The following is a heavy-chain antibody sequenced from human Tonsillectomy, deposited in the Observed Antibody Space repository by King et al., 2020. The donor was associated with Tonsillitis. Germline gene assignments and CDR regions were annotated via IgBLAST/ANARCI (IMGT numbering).Heavy chain of an antibody. CDR2: ISYGGSNK. J-gene: IGHJ6*02. CDR3: AKDFSPYCSRSTCDAGVPSYGRDV. D-gene: IGHD2-2*01. V-gene: IGHV3-30*18. CDR1: GFPFSRYA. Sequence: QLVQSGGGVVQPGRSLRLSCTASGFPFSRYAIHWVRQAPGKGLEWVAVISYGGSNKYYADSVKARFTVSRDNAKNTLYLRMDSLRVDDTAMYYCAKDFSPYCSRSTCDAGVPSYGRDVWGQGTTVAVSS.